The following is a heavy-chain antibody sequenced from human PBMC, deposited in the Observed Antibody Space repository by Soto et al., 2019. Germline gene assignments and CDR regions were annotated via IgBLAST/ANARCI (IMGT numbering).Heavy chain of an antibody. V-gene: IGHV3-72*01. CDR2: IRNKANSHTT. Sequence: EVQLVESGGGLVQPGGSLRLSCAASGFTFSDHYMDWVRQAPGRGLDWVARIRNKANSHTTEYAASVKGRFTISRDDSQNSLYLQMNSLKTEDTAVYYCARDWTHYSLDYCGQGALVTGSS. CDR3: ARDWTHYSLDY. D-gene: IGHD2-2*03. CDR1: GFTFSDHY. J-gene: IGHJ4*02.